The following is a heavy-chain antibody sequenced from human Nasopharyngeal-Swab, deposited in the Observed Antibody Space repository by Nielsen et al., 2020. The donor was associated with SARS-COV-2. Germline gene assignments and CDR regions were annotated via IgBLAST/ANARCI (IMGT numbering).Heavy chain of an antibody. Sequence: GESLKISCAASGFTFSSHAMSWVRQAPGKGLEWVSAISGSGGSTYYADSVKGRFTISRDNSKNTLYLQMNSLRAEDTAVYYCAKGWQWLVRDAFDIWGQGTMVTVSS. CDR2: ISGSGGST. D-gene: IGHD6-19*01. V-gene: IGHV3-23*01. J-gene: IGHJ3*02. CDR1: GFTFSSHA. CDR3: AKGWQWLVRDAFDI.